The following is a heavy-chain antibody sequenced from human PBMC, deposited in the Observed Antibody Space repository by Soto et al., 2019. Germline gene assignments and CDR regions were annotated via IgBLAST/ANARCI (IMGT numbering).Heavy chain of an antibody. CDR3: ARGRGSYGLAFDI. CDR1: GFTFSSYW. J-gene: IGHJ3*02. D-gene: IGHD1-26*01. V-gene: IGHV3-7*01. Sequence: EVQLVESGGGLVQPGGSLRLSCAASGFTFSSYWMSWVRQAPGKGLEWVATIKQDGSDKYYVDSVKGRFTISRDNAKNSLYLQINGLRAEDTAVYYCARGRGSYGLAFDIWGQGTMVTVSS. CDR2: IKQDGSDK.